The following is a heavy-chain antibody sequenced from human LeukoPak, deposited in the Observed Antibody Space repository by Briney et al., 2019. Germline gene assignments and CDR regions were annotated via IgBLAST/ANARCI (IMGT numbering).Heavy chain of an antibody. CDR1: GGSISSYY. J-gene: IGHJ6*03. D-gene: IGHD5-12*01. Sequence: SETPSLTCTVSGGSISSYYWSWIRQPPGKGLEWIGYIYYSGSTNYNPSLKSRVTISVDTSKNQFSLKLSSVTAADTAVYYCARGISGFDFPNYYYYMDVWGKGTTVIVSS. CDR3: ARGISGFDFPNYYYYMDV. V-gene: IGHV4-59*12. CDR2: IYYSGST.